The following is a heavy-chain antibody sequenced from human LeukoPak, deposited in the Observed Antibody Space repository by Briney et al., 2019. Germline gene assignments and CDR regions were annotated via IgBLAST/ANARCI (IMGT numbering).Heavy chain of an antibody. CDR2: ISYDGSNK. V-gene: IGHV3-30*03. CDR3: ARVLRAAAVDY. Sequence: GRSLRLSCAASGFTFSSYGMHWVRQAPGKGLEWVAVISYDGSNKYYADSVKGRFTISRGNSKNTLYLQMNSLRAEDTAVYYCARVLRAAAVDYWGQGTLVTVSS. J-gene: IGHJ4*02. D-gene: IGHD6-13*01. CDR1: GFTFSSYG.